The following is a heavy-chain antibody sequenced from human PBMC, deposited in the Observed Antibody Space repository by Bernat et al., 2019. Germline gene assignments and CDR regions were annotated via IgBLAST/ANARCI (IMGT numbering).Heavy chain of an antibody. D-gene: IGHD3-10*01. V-gene: IGHV3-66*01. CDR3: AREDYDYNSGTGNGCDY. CDR1: GFTVSSNY. CDR2: VFCCGST. Sequence: LVESWGGLVQPGGSLRLSCAASGFTVSSNYIIWFRHAPRKELVWVSVVFCCGSTYYSDSVTGRFTISRDNSKNTLYLQLNSLRAEATAVYYCAREDYDYNSGTGNGCDYWGQGTLVTVSS. J-gene: IGHJ4*02.